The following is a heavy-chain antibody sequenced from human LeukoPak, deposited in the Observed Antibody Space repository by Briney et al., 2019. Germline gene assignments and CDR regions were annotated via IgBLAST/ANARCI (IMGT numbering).Heavy chain of an antibody. D-gene: IGHD2-15*01. J-gene: IGHJ3*02. Sequence: GGSLRLSCAASGFTFSSYWMTWVRQAPGKGLECMANIKHDGSETYSVDSVKGRFAISRDNAKNSLYLQMDSLRAEDTAVYYCASHRSATFDIWGQGTVVTVSS. CDR1: GFTFSSYW. CDR2: IKHDGSET. V-gene: IGHV3-7*05. CDR3: ASHRSATFDI.